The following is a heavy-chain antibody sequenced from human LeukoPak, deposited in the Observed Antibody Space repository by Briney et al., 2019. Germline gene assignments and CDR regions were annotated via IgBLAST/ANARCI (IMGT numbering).Heavy chain of an antibody. Sequence: PGGSLRLSCAASGFTFRTYAINWFRQAPGKGLEWVAAISGSGVETHYSNSVSGRFTISRDNAKYSLYVQMNSLRAEDTAVYYCARNPWFGEGMGMDVWGQGTTVTVSS. J-gene: IGHJ6*02. D-gene: IGHD3-10*01. CDR2: ISGSGVET. V-gene: IGHV3-21*01. CDR3: ARNPWFGEGMGMDV. CDR1: GFTFRTYA.